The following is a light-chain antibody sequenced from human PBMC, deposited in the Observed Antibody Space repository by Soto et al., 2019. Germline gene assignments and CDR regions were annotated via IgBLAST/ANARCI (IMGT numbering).Light chain of an antibody. CDR2: EVS. J-gene: IGLJ1*01. CDR1: SSDVGSYNL. V-gene: IGLV2-23*02. CDR3: CSYARSSTS. Sequence: QSVLTQPASVSRSPGQSITIFYTGTSSDVGSYNLVSWYQQHPGKAPKLMIYEVSKRPSGVSNRFSGSKSGNTASLTISGLQAEDEADYYCCSYARSSTSFGTGTKVTVL.